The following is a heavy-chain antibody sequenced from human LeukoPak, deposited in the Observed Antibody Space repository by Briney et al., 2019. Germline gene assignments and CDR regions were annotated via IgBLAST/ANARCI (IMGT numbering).Heavy chain of an antibody. CDR1: GFTFSSYD. CDR3: ARELAYNYNYYYYGLDV. D-gene: IGHD5-24*01. J-gene: IGHJ6*02. V-gene: IGHV3-48*03. Sequence: GGSLRLSCAASGFTFSSYDMNWVRQAPGKGLEWVSSISGSGGSIHYADSVKGRFTISRDNAKNSLYLHMNSLRAEDTAAYYCARELAYNYNYYYYGLDVWGQGTTVTVSS. CDR2: ISGSGGSI.